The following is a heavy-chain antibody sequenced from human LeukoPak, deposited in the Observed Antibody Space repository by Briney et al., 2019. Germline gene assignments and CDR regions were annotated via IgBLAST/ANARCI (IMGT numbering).Heavy chain of an antibody. J-gene: IGHJ5*02. V-gene: IGHV4-59*08. Sequence: SETVSLTCTVTGGSISNYYWSWIRQPPGKGLEWIGYIYYSGSTNYNPSLKSRVTISVDTSKNQFSLKLNSVTAADTAVYYCARHTAEKYNWFDRWGQGTLVTVSS. CDR3: ARHTAEKYNWFDR. CDR2: IYYSGST. CDR1: GGSISNYY. D-gene: IGHD2-21*02.